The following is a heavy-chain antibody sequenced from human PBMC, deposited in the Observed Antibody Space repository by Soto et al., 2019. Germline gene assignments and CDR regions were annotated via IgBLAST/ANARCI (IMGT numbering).Heavy chain of an antibody. D-gene: IGHD3-16*01. V-gene: IGHV3-30*19. CDR2: TSYDGSDK. CDR1: GFTFRSYV. Sequence: ESVGGVVQPGTSLRVSCVGSGFTFRSYVIHWVRQAPGKGLEWVALTSYDGSDKYYGDSVRGRFTISRDNSRNTVDLQMDSLRLEDTAVYYCARWGTTGGLDVWGQGTLGAVSS. CDR3: ARWGTTGGLDV. J-gene: IGHJ1*01.